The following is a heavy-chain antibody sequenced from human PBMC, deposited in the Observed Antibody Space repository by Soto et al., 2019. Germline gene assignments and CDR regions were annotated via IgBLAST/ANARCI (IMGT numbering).Heavy chain of an antibody. D-gene: IGHD3-10*01. Sequence: PSETLSLTCAVSGGSISSSNGWSWVRQPPGKGLEWIGEIYRSGSTNYNPSLKSRVTISVDKSKNQFSLKLSSVTAADTAVYYCARLWFGEFGESWFDPWGQGTLVTVSS. CDR3: ARLWFGEFGESWFDP. CDR2: IYRSGST. V-gene: IGHV4-4*02. CDR1: GGSISSSNG. J-gene: IGHJ5*02.